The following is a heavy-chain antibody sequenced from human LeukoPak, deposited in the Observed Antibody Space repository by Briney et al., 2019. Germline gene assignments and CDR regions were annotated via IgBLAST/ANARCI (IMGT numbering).Heavy chain of an antibody. J-gene: IGHJ6*03. CDR3: ARVHCSGGSCYSGSPYYYYMDV. V-gene: IGHV3-53*01. CDR1: GFTVSSNY. Sequence: GGSLRLSCAASGFTVSSNYMSWVRQAPGKGLEWVSVIYSGGSTYYADSVKGRFTISRDNAKNSLYLQMSSLRAEDTALYYCARVHCSGGSCYSGSPYYYYMDVWGKGTTVTVSS. CDR2: IYSGGST. D-gene: IGHD2-15*01.